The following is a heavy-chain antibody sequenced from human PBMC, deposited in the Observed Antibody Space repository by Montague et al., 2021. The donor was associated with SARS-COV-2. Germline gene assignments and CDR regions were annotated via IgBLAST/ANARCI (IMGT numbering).Heavy chain of an antibody. CDR3: ARGTGHYSSPIDI. D-gene: IGHD2-8*02. CDR1: GGSISTYQ. J-gene: IGHJ4*02. V-gene: IGHV4-4*07. CDR2: IHSNGDT. Sequence: SETLSLTCTVSGGSISTYQWSWIRQSAGKALEWIGRIHSNGDTTYNPSLKSRVTMSVDTSKNQFSLKLTSVTAADTAMYYCARGTGHYSSPIDIWGQGNLVTVSS.